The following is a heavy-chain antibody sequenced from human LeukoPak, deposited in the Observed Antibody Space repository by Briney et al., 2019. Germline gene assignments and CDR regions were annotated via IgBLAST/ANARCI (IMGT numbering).Heavy chain of an antibody. V-gene: IGHV4-34*01. CDR1: GGSFSAYY. CDR3: ARVSRLWWARDI. D-gene: IGHD2-21*01. Sequence: PSETLSLTCAVYGGSFSAYYWSWIREPPGKGLEWIGEINHSGSTNYNPSLKSRVNISVDTSKNQFSLKLSSVTAADTAVYYCARVSRLWWARDIWGQGTMVTVSS. CDR2: INHSGST. J-gene: IGHJ3*02.